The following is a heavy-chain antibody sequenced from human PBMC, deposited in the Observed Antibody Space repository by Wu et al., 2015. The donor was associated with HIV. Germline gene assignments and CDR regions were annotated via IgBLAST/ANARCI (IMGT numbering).Heavy chain of an antibody. J-gene: IGHJ6*03. D-gene: IGHD2-2*01. CDR2: IGPYNGNT. V-gene: IGHV1-18*01. Sequence: QIQLVQSGAEVKKPGASVKVSCKTSGYTFTSYGISWVRQAPGQGLEWMGWIGPYNGNTNYAQKFKGRVTMTADKYTRTAHLEMRSLRSDDTALYFCARGDYSSTSYYFYYMDVWGEGTTVTVSS. CDR3: ARGDYSSTSYYFYYMDV. CDR1: GYTFTSYG.